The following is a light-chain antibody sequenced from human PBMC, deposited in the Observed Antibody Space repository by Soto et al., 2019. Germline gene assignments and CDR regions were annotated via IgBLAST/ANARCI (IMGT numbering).Light chain of an antibody. J-gene: IGKJ2*01. Sequence: EIVLTQSPGTLSLSPGERATLSCRASQSVNNNYLAWYQQKPGQAPRLLIYGASSRATGIPDRFSGSGSGTAVTLTISRLEPEDFAVYYCQQYGSSQYTFGQGTKLEIK. CDR2: GAS. CDR3: QQYGSSQYT. CDR1: QSVNNNY. V-gene: IGKV3-20*01.